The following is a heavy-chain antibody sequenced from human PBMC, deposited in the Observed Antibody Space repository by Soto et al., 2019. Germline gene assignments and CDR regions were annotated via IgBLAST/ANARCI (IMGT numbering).Heavy chain of an antibody. J-gene: IGHJ6*02. Sequence: QLQLQESGPGLVKPSETLSLTCTVSGGSISSSSYYWGWIRQPPGKGLEWIGSIYYSGSTYYNPSPKRRVTISVDTAKKPFSLKLSSGTGAEPAVYLWSRRTNHHGMDVWGQGTTVTGSS. CDR1: GGSISSSSYY. CDR2: IYYSGST. CDR3: SRRTNHHGMDV. V-gene: IGHV4-39*01.